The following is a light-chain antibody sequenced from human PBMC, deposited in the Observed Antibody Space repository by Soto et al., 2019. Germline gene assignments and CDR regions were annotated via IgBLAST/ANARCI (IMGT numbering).Light chain of an antibody. CDR3: QQYYTSWWS. CDR2: WAS. CDR1: QSVLYNSNNKNY. Sequence: DIVMTQSPDSLAVSLGERATINCKSSQSVLYNSNNKNYVAWYQQKPGQPPKLLINWASTRESGVPDRFSGSGSGTEFTLTISSLQAEAVAVYYCQQYYTSWWSLGQGTKVAIK. V-gene: IGKV4-1*01. J-gene: IGKJ1*01.